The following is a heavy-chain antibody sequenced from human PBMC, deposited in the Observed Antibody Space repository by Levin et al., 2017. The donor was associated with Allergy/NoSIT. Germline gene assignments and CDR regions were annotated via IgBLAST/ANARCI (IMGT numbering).Heavy chain of an antibody. Sequence: ASVKVSCKASGYTFNIFNLNWVRQAPGQGLEWMGWISVYNGDTKYSPRVQGRVTLTTDTSTNTAFMELRGLTSDDTATYYCTRDGHLGEHLHWGQGTLVTVSS. J-gene: IGHJ1*01. D-gene: IGHD3-16*01. CDR3: TRDGHLGEHLH. CDR2: ISVYNGDT. CDR1: GYTFNIFN. V-gene: IGHV1-18*01.